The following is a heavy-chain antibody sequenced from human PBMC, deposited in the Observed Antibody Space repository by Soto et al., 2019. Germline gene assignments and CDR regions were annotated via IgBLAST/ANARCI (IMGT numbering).Heavy chain of an antibody. V-gene: IGHV3-30*18. D-gene: IGHD1-26*01. CDR3: AKDVVVGATTGLGDYYYYYGMDV. CDR2: ISYDGSNK. Sequence: HVQLVESGGGVVQPGRSLRLSCAASGFTFSSYGMHWVRQAPGKGLEWVAVISYDGSNKYYADSVKGRFTISRDNSKNTMYLQMNSLRAEDTAVYYCAKDVVVGATTGLGDYYYYYGMDVW. J-gene: IGHJ6*01. CDR1: GFTFSSYG.